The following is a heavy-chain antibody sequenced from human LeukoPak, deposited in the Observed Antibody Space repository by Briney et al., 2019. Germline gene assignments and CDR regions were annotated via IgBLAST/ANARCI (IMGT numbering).Heavy chain of an antibody. D-gene: IGHD2-15*01. CDR2: INHRGST. CDR3: ARASAVVAASFSGYYYYMDV. CDR1: GGSFSGYY. Sequence: SETLSPTCAVYGGSFSGYYWSWIRQPPGKGLEWIGEINHRGSTNYNPSLKGRATISVDTTKNQFSLRLSSVTAADTAVYYCARASAVVAASFSGYYYYMDVWGKGTTVTVSS. J-gene: IGHJ6*03. V-gene: IGHV4-34*01.